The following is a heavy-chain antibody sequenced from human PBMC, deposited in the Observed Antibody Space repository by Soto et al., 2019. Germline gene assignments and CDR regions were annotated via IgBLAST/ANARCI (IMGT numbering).Heavy chain of an antibody. Sequence: TLSLTWTVSRHSVSSAAYCWSWIHRHPGKGLEWIGYIYTSGNPYYNPSLQSRLTISVDTSKNQLSLKLRSVTAADTAVYYCARLNWNYTTGLDHGGLGSLVTVSS. D-gene: IGHD1-7*01. CDR3: ARLNWNYTTGLDH. CDR1: RHSVSSAAYC. V-gene: IGHV4-31*02. J-gene: IGHJ4*02. CDR2: IYTSGNP.